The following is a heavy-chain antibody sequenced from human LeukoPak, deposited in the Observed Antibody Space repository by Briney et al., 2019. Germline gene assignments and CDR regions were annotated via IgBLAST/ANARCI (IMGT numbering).Heavy chain of an antibody. V-gene: IGHV1-69*13. CDR2: IIPIFGTA. D-gene: IGHD3-10*01. CDR3: ARVKRRFGEFDPYFDY. J-gene: IGHJ4*02. Sequence: SVKVSCKASGGTFSSYAISWVRQAPGQGLEWMGGIIPIFGTANYAQKFQGRVTITADESTSTAYMELSSLRSEDTAVYHCARVKRRFGEFDPYFDYWGQGTLVTVSS. CDR1: GGTFSSYA.